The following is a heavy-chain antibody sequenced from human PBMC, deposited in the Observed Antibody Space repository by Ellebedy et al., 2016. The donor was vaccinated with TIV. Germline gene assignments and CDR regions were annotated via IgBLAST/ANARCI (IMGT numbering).Heavy chain of an antibody. CDR1: GGSISSYY. V-gene: IGHV4-59*08. CDR3: ATSGQRIAYFFDY. D-gene: IGHD3-10*01. J-gene: IGHJ4*02. Sequence: MPSETLSLTCTVSGGSISSYYWSWIRQPPGKGLEWIGYIYYSGSTNYNPSLKSRVTISVDTSKNQFSLKLSSVTAADTAVYYCATSGQRIAYFFDYWGQGTLVSVSS. CDR2: IYYSGST.